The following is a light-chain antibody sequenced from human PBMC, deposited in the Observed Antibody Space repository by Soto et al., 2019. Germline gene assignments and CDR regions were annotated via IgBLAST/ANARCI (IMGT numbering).Light chain of an antibody. J-gene: IGKJ5*01. CDR3: QQYNSYSIT. Sequence: DVEITHSPSTLSASLGYIFTITFRASQSISSWLAWYQQKPGKAPKLLIYDASSLESGVPSRFSGSGSGTEFTLTISSLQPDDFATYYCQQYNSYSITFGQGTRLEIK. CDR1: QSISSW. V-gene: IGKV1-5*01. CDR2: DAS.